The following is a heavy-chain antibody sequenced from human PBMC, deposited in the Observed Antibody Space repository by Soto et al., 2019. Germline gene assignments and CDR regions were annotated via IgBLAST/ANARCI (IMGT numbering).Heavy chain of an antibody. CDR1: CGSISSGGYS. CDR3: ARTYYYDSSGYLDAFDI. D-gene: IGHD3-22*01. Sequence: LSVTCSVACGSISSGGYSCICIRQRPGNGLEWIVYIYHSGSTYYNPSLKSRVTISVDRSKNQFSLKLSSVTAADTAVYYCARTYYYDSSGYLDAFDIWGQGTMVTVSS. J-gene: IGHJ3*02. CDR2: IYHSGST. V-gene: IGHV4-30-2*01.